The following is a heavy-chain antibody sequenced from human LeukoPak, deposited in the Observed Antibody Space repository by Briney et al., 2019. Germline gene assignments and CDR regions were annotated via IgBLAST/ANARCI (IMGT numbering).Heavy chain of an antibody. CDR3: APKGGQQLVRWDY. J-gene: IGHJ4*02. CDR2: ISGSGGST. Sequence: SGGSLRLSCAASGFTFSSYAMSWVRQAPGKGLEWVSAISGSGGSTYYADSVKGRFTISRDNSKNTLYLQMNSLRAEDTAVYYCAPKGGQQLVRWDYWGQGTLVTVSS. CDR1: GFTFSSYA. D-gene: IGHD6-13*01. V-gene: IGHV3-23*01.